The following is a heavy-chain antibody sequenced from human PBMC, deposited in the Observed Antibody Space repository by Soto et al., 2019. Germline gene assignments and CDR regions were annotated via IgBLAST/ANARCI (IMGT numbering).Heavy chain of an antibody. J-gene: IGHJ5*02. CDR2: IIPIFGTA. CDR1: GGTFSSYA. V-gene: IGHV1-69*01. CDR3: ARDRRDFWSGYQNNGFDP. D-gene: IGHD3-3*01. Sequence: QVQLVQSGAEVKKPGSSVKVSCKASGGTFSSYAISWVRQAPGQGLEWMGGIIPIFGTANYAQKFQGRVRITADESTSTAYMELSSLRSEDTAVYYCARDRRDFWSGYQNNGFDPWGQGTLVTVSS.